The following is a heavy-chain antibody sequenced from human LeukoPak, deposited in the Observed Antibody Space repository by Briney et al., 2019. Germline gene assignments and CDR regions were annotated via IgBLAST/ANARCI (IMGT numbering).Heavy chain of an antibody. V-gene: IGHV4-31*03. CDR3: ARGGDPYYFDY. CDR1: GGSISSGGYY. Sequence: SGTLSLTCTVSGGSISSGGYYWSWIRQHPGKGLEWIGYIYYSGSTYYNPSLKSRVTISVDTSKNQFSLKLSSVTAADTAAYYCARGGDPYYFDYWGQGTLVTVSS. J-gene: IGHJ4*02. CDR2: IYYSGST.